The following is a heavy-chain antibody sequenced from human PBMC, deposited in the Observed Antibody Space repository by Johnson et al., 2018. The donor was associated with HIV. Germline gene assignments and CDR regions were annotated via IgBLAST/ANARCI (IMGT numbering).Heavy chain of an antibody. CDR3: ARIPGSGWEHDAFDI. CDR2: ISSGGGTI. V-gene: IGHV3-11*04. Sequence: QVQLVESGGGLVKPGGSLRLSCAASGFIFSDYYMSWIRQAPERGLEWVSYISSGGGTIYYADSVKGRFTISRDNAKNSLYLQMHSLRAEDTAVYYCARIPGSGWEHDAFDIWGQGRMVTVSS. CDR1: GFIFSDYY. J-gene: IGHJ3*02. D-gene: IGHD6-19*01.